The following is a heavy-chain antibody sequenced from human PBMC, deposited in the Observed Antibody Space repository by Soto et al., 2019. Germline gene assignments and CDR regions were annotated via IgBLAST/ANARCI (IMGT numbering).Heavy chain of an antibody. CDR3: ARDHEGSSSWYLPVNYGMDV. V-gene: IGHV3-30-3*01. J-gene: IGHJ6*02. D-gene: IGHD6-13*01. Sequence: QVQLVESGGGVVQPGRSLRLSCAASGFTFSSYAMHWVRQAPGKGLEWVAVISYDGSNKYYADSVKGRFTISRDNSKNTLDLQMNSLRDEDTAVYYCARDHEGSSSWYLPVNYGMDVWGQGTTVTVSS. CDR1: GFTFSSYA. CDR2: ISYDGSNK.